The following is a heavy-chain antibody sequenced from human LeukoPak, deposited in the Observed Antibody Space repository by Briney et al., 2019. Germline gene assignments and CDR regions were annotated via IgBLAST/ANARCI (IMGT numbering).Heavy chain of an antibody. J-gene: IGHJ5*02. CDR3: ARDRPGRYCTSISCYSASPFDP. Sequence: ASVKVSCKASGGTFSSYAISWVRQAPGQGLEWMGGIIPIFGTANYAQKFQGRVTFTADESMSTAYMELSSLRSEDTAVYYCARDRPGRYCTSISCYSASPFDPWGQGTLVTVSS. V-gene: IGHV1-69*13. D-gene: IGHD2-2*02. CDR2: IIPIFGTA. CDR1: GGTFSSYA.